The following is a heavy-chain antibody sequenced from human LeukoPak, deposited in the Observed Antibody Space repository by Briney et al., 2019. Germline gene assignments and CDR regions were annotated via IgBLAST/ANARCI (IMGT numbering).Heavy chain of an antibody. Sequence: ASVKVSCKASGGTFSSYAISWVRQAPGQGLEWMGGIIPIFGTANYAQKFQGRVTITTDESTSTAYMELRSLRSDDTAVYYCARDKNHYDTRGDFWGQGTLVTVSS. CDR2: IIPIFGTA. J-gene: IGHJ4*02. V-gene: IGHV1-69*05. CDR1: GGTFSSYA. D-gene: IGHD3-22*01. CDR3: ARDKNHYDTRGDF.